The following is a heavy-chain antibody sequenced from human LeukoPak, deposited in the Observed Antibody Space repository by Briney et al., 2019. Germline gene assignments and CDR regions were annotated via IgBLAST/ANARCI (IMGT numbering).Heavy chain of an antibody. CDR2: IYHSGST. CDR3: ARDPGCSGSTSCYGDAFDI. CDR1: GGSISSSNW. V-gene: IGHV4-4*02. D-gene: IGHD2-2*01. Sequence: YPSGTLSLTCAVSGGSISSSNWWSWVRQPPGKGLEWIGKIYHSGSTNYNPSLKSRVTISVDKSKNQFSLKLSSVTAADTAVYYCARDPGCSGSTSCYGDAFDIWGQGTMVTVSS. J-gene: IGHJ3*02.